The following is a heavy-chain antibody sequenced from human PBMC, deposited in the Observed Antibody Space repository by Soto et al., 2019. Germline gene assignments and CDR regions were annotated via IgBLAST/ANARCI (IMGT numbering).Heavy chain of an antibody. CDR3: ATSNYGERD. Sequence: EGQVLESGGGLVQPGVSLRLTCVASGFTLSNFGMSWVRQAPGKWLEWVSFVSGNGGSTYYIDSVTGRFTISRDSSTNTVRLQMNSLRAEDTAVYYCATSNYGERDWGQGDLVTVAS. CDR2: VSGNGGST. V-gene: IGHV3-23*01. J-gene: IGHJ4*02. D-gene: IGHD4-17*01. CDR1: GFTLSNFG.